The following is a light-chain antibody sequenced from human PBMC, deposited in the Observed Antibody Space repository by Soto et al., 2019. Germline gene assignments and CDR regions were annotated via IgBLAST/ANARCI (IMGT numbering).Light chain of an antibody. Sequence: DIQMTQSPSTLCASIGDRVAITCRASQSINKWSAWHQQKPGKAPKLLIYAASSLQSGVPSRFSGSGSGTDFTLTISSLQPEDFATYYCQQSYSTPRTFGQGTKVDIK. J-gene: IGKJ1*01. CDR2: AAS. CDR3: QQSYSTPRT. V-gene: IGKV1-39*01. CDR1: QSINKW.